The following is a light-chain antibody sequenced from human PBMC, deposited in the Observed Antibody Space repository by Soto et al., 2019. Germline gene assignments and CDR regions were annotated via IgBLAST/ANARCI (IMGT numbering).Light chain of an antibody. J-gene: IGLJ1*01. CDR3: CSYAGGYTHV. CDR1: SSDIGAYNF. V-gene: IGLV2-11*01. CDR2: DVI. Sequence: QSVLTQPRSVSGSPGQSVTISCTGTSSDIGAYNFASWYQQHPGKAPKLMIHDVIKRPSGVPDRFSGSKSGNTASLTIYGLQAEDEADYYCCSYAGGYTHVFGTGTKVTVL.